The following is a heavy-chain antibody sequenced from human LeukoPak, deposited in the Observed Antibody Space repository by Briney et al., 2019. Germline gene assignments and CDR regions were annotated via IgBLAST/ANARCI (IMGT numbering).Heavy chain of an antibody. CDR2: IKQDGSEK. J-gene: IGHJ6*02. Sequence: GGSLRLSCAASGFTFSSYWMSWVRQAPGKGLEWVANIKQDGSEKYYVDSVKGRFTISRDNAKNSLYLQMNSLRAEDTAVYYCARGKRGVYYYYGIDVWGQGTTVTVSS. V-gene: IGHV3-7*03. CDR3: ARGKRGVYYYYGIDV. D-gene: IGHD3-10*01. CDR1: GFTFSSYW.